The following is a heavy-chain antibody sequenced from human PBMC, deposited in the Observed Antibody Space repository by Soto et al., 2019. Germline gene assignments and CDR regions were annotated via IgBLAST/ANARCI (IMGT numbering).Heavy chain of an antibody. CDR3: ARDRVYYYDNSGYYNFDY. J-gene: IGHJ4*02. CDR2: VSYDGSKQ. Sequence: QVQLVESGGGVVQPGRSLRVSCAASGFTFSNYAMHWVRQAPGKGLEWVAVVSYDGSKQFYADSVVVRFTISRDSFKSTLYLHMDNLRDEDTAVYYCARDRVYYYDNSGYYNFDYWGQGTLVTVSS. D-gene: IGHD3-22*01. V-gene: IGHV3-30-3*01. CDR1: GFTFSNYA.